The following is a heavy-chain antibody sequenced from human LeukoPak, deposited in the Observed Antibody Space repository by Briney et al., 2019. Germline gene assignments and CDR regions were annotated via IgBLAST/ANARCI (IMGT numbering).Heavy chain of an antibody. V-gene: IGHV1-69*05. CDR1: GDAFISYT. D-gene: IGHD3-3*01. J-gene: IGHJ5*01. CDR3: ARSPTPYYDFWSGYLNWFDS. CDR2: MLPIFGTA. Sequence: SVRVSCKDSGDAFISYTISWVRQGPGQGLEWVGGMLPIFGTANYAQKYEGRVTIITDQSTRTAYMKLSSLRSEDTAVYYCARSPTPYYDFWSGYLNWFDSWGQGTLVTVSS.